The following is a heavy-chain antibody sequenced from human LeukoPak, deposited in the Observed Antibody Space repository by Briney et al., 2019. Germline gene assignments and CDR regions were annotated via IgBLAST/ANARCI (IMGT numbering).Heavy chain of an antibody. CDR3: ARPETQYSSGLDGFDI. CDR2: INSDGSRT. Sequence: GGSLRLSCVASGFXFSTYWIHWVRQAPGKGLVWVSRINSDGSRTTYADSVKGRFTISRDNAKNTLYLQMNSLRTEDTAVYYCARPETQYSSGLDGFDIWGQGTMVTVSS. V-gene: IGHV3-74*01. D-gene: IGHD6-19*01. CDR1: GFXFSTYW. J-gene: IGHJ3*02.